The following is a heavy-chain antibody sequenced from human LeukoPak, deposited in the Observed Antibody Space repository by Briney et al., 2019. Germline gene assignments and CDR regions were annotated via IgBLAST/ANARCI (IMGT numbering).Heavy chain of an antibody. Sequence: GGSLRLSCAASGFTFSSYGMHWVRQAPGKGLEWVAVITYDGSEKYYAGSVRGRFTISRDISKNTLYLQMNSLRAEDTAVYFCAKDLFWAVDYWGQGTLVTVSS. CDR1: GFTFSSYG. D-gene: IGHD3-10*02. CDR3: AKDLFWAVDY. CDR2: ITYDGSEK. J-gene: IGHJ4*02. V-gene: IGHV3-30*18.